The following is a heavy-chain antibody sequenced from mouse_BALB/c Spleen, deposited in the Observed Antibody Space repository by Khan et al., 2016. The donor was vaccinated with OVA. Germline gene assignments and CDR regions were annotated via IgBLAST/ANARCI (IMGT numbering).Heavy chain of an antibody. CDR3: AKLLRSHYYAMDY. V-gene: IGHV2-6-5*01. CDR2: IWGGGTT. Sequence: QVQLKESGPGLVAPSQSLSITCTVSGFSLTDYGVGWIRQPPGKGLEWLGVIWGGGTTYYNSALKSRLSISKDNSKSQVFLKMNSLQTDDTAMYYCAKLLRSHYYAMDYWGQGTSVTVSS. J-gene: IGHJ4*01. CDR1: GFSLTDYG. D-gene: IGHD2-14*01.